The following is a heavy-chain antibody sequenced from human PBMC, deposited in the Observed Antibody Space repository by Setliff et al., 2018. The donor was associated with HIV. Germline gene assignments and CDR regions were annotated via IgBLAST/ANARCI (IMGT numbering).Heavy chain of an antibody. CDR1: GYSITSGYY. V-gene: IGHV4-38-2*01. CDR3: ARHGGGSTRYMHAFDI. J-gene: IGHJ3*02. CDR2: FYHSGGT. D-gene: IGHD2-2*01. Sequence: SETLSLTCAVSGYSITSGYYWGWIRQPPGKGLEWIGSFYHSGGTYYNPSLKSRVTISVDTSRNQFSLNLTSVTAADAAVFYCARHGGGSTRYMHAFDIWGQGDWSPSPQ.